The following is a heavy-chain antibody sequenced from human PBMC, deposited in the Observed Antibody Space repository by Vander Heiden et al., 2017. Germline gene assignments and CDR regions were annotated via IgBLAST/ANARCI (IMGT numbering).Heavy chain of an antibody. CDR1: GFTVSSNY. J-gene: IGHJ6*02. V-gene: IGHV3-53*01. D-gene: IGHD6-13*01. Sequence: EVQLVESGGGLIQPGGSLRLSCAASGFTVSSNYMSWVRQAPGKGLEWVSVIYSGGSTYYADSVKGRFTISRDNSKNTLYLQMNSLRAEDTAVYYCARMYSSSWLRTNYYYGMDVWGQGTTVTVSS. CDR3: ARMYSSSWLRTNYYYGMDV. CDR2: IYSGGST.